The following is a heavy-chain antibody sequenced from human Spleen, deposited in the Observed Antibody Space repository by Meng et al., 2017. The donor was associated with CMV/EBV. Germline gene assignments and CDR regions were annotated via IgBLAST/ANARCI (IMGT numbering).Heavy chain of an antibody. CDR1: GYTFTGYF. D-gene: IGHD3-3*01. CDR3: ARDRPLPYYDFWSGYYQWGDTRYYYGMDV. Sequence: ASVKVSCKASGYTFTGYFIYWVRQAPGQGLEWMGWINPNSGGTNYAQKFQGRVTMTRDTSISTAYMELSRLRSDDTAVYYCARDRPLPYYDFWSGYYQWGDTRYYYGMDVWGQGTTVTVSS. J-gene: IGHJ6*02. V-gene: IGHV1-2*02. CDR2: INPNSGGT.